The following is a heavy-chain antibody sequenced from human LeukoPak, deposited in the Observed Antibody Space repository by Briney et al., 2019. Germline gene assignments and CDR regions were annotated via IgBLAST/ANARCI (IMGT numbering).Heavy chain of an antibody. J-gene: IGHJ4*02. CDR2: IYYSGST. CDR1: GGSISRNY. Sequence: SETLSLTCTVTGGSISRNYWSWIRQPPGKGLEWIGYIYYSGSTNYNPSLKSRVTMSVDTSQNQFSLKLRSLTAADTAVYYCASAGYCSSTSCLPFDYWGQGTLVTVSS. CDR3: ASAGYCSSTSCLPFDY. D-gene: IGHD2-2*03. V-gene: IGHV4-59*01.